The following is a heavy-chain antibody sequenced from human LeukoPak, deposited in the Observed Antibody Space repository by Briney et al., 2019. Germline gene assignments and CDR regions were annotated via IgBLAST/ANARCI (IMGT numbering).Heavy chain of an antibody. J-gene: IGHJ4*02. V-gene: IGHV1-2*02. CDR1: GYTFTGYY. D-gene: IGHD2-21*01. CDR3: ARSSSVTIPGYYFDY. Sequence: ASVKVSCKASGYTFTGYYIHWVRQAPGQGLEWMGWINPNSGGTNYAQKFQGRVTMTRDTSISTANMELSRLRFDDTAVYYCARSSSVTIPGYYFDYWGQGTLVTVSS. CDR2: INPNSGGT.